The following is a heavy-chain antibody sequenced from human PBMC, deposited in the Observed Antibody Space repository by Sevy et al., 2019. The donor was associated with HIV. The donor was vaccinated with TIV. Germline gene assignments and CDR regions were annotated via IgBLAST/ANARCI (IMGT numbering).Heavy chain of an antibody. CDR1: GFTFSSHW. CDR3: TRGRSGTYGWFDP. V-gene: IGHV3-74*01. CDR2: LNGDGSSA. D-gene: IGHD6-19*01. J-gene: IGHJ5*02. Sequence: GGSLRLSCAASGFTFSSHWMHWVRQAPEKGLVWVSRLNGDGSSASYADFVKGRFTISRDNGKNTVYLQISSLTADDTAVYYCTRGRSGTYGWFDPWGQGTLVTVSS.